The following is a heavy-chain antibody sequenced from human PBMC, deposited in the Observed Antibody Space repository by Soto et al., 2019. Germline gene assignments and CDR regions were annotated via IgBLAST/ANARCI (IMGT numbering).Heavy chain of an antibody. J-gene: IGHJ6*02. Sequence: EVQLVDSGGGLVKPGGSLRLSCAASGFIFTSYSMNWVRQAAGKGLEWVSSISSSSSYIYYADSVKGRFTISRDNAKNSLYLQMSSLRAEDTAVYYCARYSGSSSDYYGLDVWGQGTTVTVSS. D-gene: IGHD1-26*01. CDR2: ISSSSSYI. CDR1: GFIFTSYS. V-gene: IGHV3-21*01. CDR3: ARYSGSSSDYYGLDV.